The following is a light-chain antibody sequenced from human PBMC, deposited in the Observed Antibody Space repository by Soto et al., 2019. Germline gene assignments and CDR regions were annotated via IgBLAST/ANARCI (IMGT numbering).Light chain of an antibody. CDR1: KDDVGTYDY. V-gene: IGLV2-14*01. CDR3: SSFTTSHTWV. J-gene: IGLJ3*02. CDR2: EVS. Sequence: QSVLTQPASVSASPGQSITLPCTGTKDDVGTYDYVSWYQHHPGKAPKLIMYEVSHRPSGVSDRFSGSQSGYTASLTISGLQTEDGADYYCSSFTTSHTWVFGGGTKVTVL.